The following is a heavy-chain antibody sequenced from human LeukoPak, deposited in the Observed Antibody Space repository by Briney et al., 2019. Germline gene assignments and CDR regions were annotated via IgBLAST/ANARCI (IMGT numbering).Heavy chain of an antibody. CDR3: ASSVRIVVAVFDY. V-gene: IGHV1-69*01. J-gene: IGHJ4*02. CDR2: IIPIFGTA. CDR1: GGTFSSYA. D-gene: IGHD3-22*01. Sequence: SVKVSCKASGGTFSSYAISWVRQAPGQGLEWMGGIIPIFGTANYAQKFQGSVTITADESTSTAYMELSSLRSEDTAVYYCASSVRIVVAVFDYWGQGTLVTVSS.